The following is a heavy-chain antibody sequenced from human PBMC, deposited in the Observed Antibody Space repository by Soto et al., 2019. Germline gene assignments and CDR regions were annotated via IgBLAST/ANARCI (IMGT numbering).Heavy chain of an antibody. Sequence: PSETLSLTCAVYGGSFSGYYWSWIRQPPGKGLEWIGEINHSGSTNYNPSLKSRVTISVDTSKNQFSLKLSFVTAADTAVYYCARAGYCSSTSCYAGGIKNWFDPWGQGTLVTVSS. CDR1: GGSFSGYY. CDR2: INHSGST. J-gene: IGHJ5*02. CDR3: ARAGYCSSTSCYAGGIKNWFDP. V-gene: IGHV4-34*01. D-gene: IGHD2-2*01.